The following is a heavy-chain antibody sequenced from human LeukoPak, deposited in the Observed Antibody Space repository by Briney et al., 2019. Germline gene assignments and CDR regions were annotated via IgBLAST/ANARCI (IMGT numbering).Heavy chain of an antibody. V-gene: IGHV1-8*02. CDR3: ATGPPDLEWELRR. CDR2: MNPNSGNT. D-gene: IGHD1-26*01. Sequence: ASVKVSCKASGYTFTGYYMHGVRQAPGQGREWIGWMNPNSGNTGYAQKFQGRVTMTEDTSTNTAYMDLSRLRSEDTAVYYCATGPPDLEWELRRWGQGTLVTVSS. J-gene: IGHJ4*02. CDR1: GYTFTGYY.